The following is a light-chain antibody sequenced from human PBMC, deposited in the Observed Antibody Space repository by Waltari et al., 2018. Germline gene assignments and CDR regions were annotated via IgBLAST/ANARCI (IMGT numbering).Light chain of an antibody. Sequence: QSALTQPASVSGSPGQSITISCTGTTSDVGGYNYVSWYQQHPGKAPKPMIYDVSNRPSGVSDRVSGSKSGNPASLTISGLQAEDEADYYCSSYTSSFTEVFGGGTKLTVL. CDR3: SSYTSSFTEV. CDR1: TSDVGGYNY. CDR2: DVS. V-gene: IGLV2-14*03. J-gene: IGLJ3*02.